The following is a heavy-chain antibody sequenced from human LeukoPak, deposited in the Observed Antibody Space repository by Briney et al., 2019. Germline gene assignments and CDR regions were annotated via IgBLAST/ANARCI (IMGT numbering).Heavy chain of an antibody. Sequence: SETLSLTCAVYGGSFSGYYWSWIRHPPGKGLEGIGDINHSGSTNYNPSLKSRVTISVDTSKNQFSLKLSSVTAADTAVYYCARGGYCSGGSCHYNWFDPWGQGTLVTVSS. J-gene: IGHJ5*02. V-gene: IGHV4-34*01. D-gene: IGHD2-15*01. CDR1: GGSFSGYY. CDR3: ARGGYCSGGSCHYNWFDP. CDR2: INHSGST.